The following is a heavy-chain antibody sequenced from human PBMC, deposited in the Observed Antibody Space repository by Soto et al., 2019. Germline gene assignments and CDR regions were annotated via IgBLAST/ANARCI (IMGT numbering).Heavy chain of an antibody. D-gene: IGHD3-3*01. CDR2: ISAYNGNT. J-gene: IGHJ5*02. CDR3: AREEGVLGLEWWNNWFDP. Sequence: QVQLVQSGAEVKKPGASVKVSCKASGYTFASYGISWVRQAPGQGLEWMGWISAYNGNTNYAQKLQGRVTMTTDTSTSTAYMELRSLRSDDTAVYYCAREEGVLGLEWWNNWFDPWGQGTLVTVSS. V-gene: IGHV1-18*04. CDR1: GYTFASYG.